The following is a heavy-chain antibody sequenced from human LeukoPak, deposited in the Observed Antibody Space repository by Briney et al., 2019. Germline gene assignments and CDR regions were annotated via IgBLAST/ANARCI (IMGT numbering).Heavy chain of an antibody. D-gene: IGHD2-2*01. J-gene: IGHJ4*02. CDR3: AKDRDIVVVPAV. CDR2: ISGSGGST. Sequence: AISGSGGSTYYADSVKGRFTISRDNSKNTLYLQMNSLRAEDTAVYYCAKDRDIVVVPAVWGQGTLVTVSS. V-gene: IGHV3-23*01.